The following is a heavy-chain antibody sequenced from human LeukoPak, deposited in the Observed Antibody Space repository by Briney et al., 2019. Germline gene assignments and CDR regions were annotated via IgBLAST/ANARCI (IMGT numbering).Heavy chain of an antibody. D-gene: IGHD7-27*01. CDR1: GGSFSGYY. Sequence: PSETLSLTCAVYGGSFSGYYWSWIRQPPGKGLEWIGSIYYSGSTYYDPSLKSRVTISVDTSKNQFSLKLSSVTAADTAVYYCARLRLGTINWFDPWGQGILVTVSS. V-gene: IGHV4-34*01. CDR2: IYYSGST. CDR3: ARLRLGTINWFDP. J-gene: IGHJ5*02.